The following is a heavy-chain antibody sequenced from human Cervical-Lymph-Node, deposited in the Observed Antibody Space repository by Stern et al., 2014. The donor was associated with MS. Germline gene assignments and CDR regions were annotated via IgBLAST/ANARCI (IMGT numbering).Heavy chain of an antibody. D-gene: IGHD3-22*01. CDR2: IIPIFGTA. CDR3: AIGDAYYYDSSGYYYGY. V-gene: IGHV1-69*01. J-gene: IGHJ4*02. CDR1: GGTFSSYA. Sequence: VQLLQSGAEVKKPGSSVKVSCKASGGTFSSYAISWVRQAPGQGLEWMGGIIPIFGTANYAQKFQGRVTITADESTSTAYMELSSLRSEDTAVYYCAIGDAYYYDSSGYYYGYWGQGTLVTVSS.